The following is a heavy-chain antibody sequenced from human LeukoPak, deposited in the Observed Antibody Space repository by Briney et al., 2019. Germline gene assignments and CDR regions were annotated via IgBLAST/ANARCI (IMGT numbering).Heavy chain of an antibody. CDR2: ISSSGSTI. CDR3: ARVFSGYVRGDPQVTKSRGTPSRADYGMDV. D-gene: IGHD3-10*02. V-gene: IGHV3-11*01. Sequence: PGGSLRLSCAASGFTFSDYYMSWIRQAPGKGLEWVSYISSSGSTIYYADSVKGRFTISRDNAKNSLYLQMNSLRAEDTAVYYCARVFSGYVRGDPQVTKSRGTPSRADYGMDVWGQGTTVTVSS. J-gene: IGHJ6*02. CDR1: GFTFSDYY.